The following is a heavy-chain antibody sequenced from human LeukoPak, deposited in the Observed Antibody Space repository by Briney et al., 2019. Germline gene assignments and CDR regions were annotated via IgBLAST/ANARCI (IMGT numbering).Heavy chain of an antibody. CDR1: GFTFSSYA. J-gene: IGHJ4*02. CDR2: ISGSGGST. CDR3: AKDRLSRYFDWSSALGY. Sequence: GGSLRLSCAASGFTFSSYAMSWVRQAPGKGLEWVSAISGSGGSTYYADSVKGRFTISRDNSKNTLYLQMNSLRAEDTAVYYCAKDRLSRYFDWSSALGYWGQGTLVTVSS. D-gene: IGHD3-9*01. V-gene: IGHV3-23*01.